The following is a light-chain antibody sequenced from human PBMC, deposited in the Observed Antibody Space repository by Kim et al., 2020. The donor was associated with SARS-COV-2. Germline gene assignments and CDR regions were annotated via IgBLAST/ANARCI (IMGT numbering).Light chain of an antibody. V-gene: IGKV3-15*01. CDR1: QGVSSS. CDR2: GAA. Sequence: VSPGERAAVSCRASQGVSSSLAGYQQKPGQAPRLLIYGAATRATGIPSRFSGSGSGTEFTLTISSLQSEDFAVYSCQQYNNWPYTFGQGTKLEI. J-gene: IGKJ2*01. CDR3: QQYNNWPYT.